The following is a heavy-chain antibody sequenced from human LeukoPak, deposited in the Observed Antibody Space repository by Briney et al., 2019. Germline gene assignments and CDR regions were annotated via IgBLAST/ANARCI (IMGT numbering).Heavy chain of an antibody. J-gene: IGHJ4*02. Sequence: PSETLSLTCTVSGASVSSYYWSWIRQPPGKGLEWIGYIYYSGNTSYNPSLDSRATLSVDTSKNQFSLRLTSVTAADTAVYYCARVRVGGTFYYFDYWGQGTLVTVSS. CDR2: IYYSGNT. CDR1: GASVSSYY. V-gene: IGHV4-59*02. CDR3: ARVRVGGTFYYFDY. D-gene: IGHD2/OR15-2a*01.